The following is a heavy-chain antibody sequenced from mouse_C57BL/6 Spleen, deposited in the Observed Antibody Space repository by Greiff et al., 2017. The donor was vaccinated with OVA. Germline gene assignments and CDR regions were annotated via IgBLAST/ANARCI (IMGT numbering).Heavy chain of an antibody. Sequence: VQLQQSGAELARPGASVKLSCKASGYTFTSYGISWVKQRTGQGLEWIGEIYPRSGNTYYNAKFKGKATLTADKSSSTAYMELRSLTSEDSAVYFCAREDYYGSSYGYWGQGTTLTVSS. J-gene: IGHJ2*01. V-gene: IGHV1-81*01. CDR3: AREDYYGSSYGY. CDR1: GYTFTSYG. CDR2: IYPRSGNT. D-gene: IGHD1-1*01.